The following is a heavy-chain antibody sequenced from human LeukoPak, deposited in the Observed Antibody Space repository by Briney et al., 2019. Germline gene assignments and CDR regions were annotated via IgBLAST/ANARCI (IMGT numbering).Heavy chain of an antibody. CDR3: ARDIRVVGNSAENWYFDL. D-gene: IGHD4-23*01. Sequence: ASVKVSCKASGYTFTSYYMHWVRQAAGEGLEWMGIINPSGGSTSYAQKFQGRVTMTRDTSTSTVYMELSSLRSEDTAVYYCARDIRVVGNSAENWYFDLWGRGTLVTVSS. CDR1: GYTFTSYY. CDR2: INPSGGST. V-gene: IGHV1-46*01. J-gene: IGHJ2*01.